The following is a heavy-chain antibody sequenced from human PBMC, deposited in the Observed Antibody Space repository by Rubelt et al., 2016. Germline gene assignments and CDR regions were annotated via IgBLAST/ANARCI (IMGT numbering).Heavy chain of an antibody. D-gene: IGHD3-3*02. CDR3: AKDQVSVATISWDGMDV. Sequence: EVEMEASGGGLVQPGGSLRLSCAASGFTFSTSALSWVRQAPGKGPEWVATISGSGDHSYYADSVKDRFTISRDKSNNTVYLKMNNLGDRGTAVYYGAKDQVSVATISWDGMDVWGQGTTVTVS. CDR1: GFTFSTSA. CDR2: ISGSGDHS. V-gene: IGHV3-23*04. J-gene: IGHJ6*02.